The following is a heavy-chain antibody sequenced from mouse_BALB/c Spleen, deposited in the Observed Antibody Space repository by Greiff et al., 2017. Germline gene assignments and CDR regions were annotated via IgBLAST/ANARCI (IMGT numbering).Heavy chain of an antibody. V-gene: IGHV5-9-4*01. J-gene: IGHJ4*01. CDR1: GFTFSSYA. Sequence: DVKLVESGGGLVKPGGSLKLSCAASGFTFSSYAMSWVRQSPEKRLEWVAEISSGGSYTYYPDTVTGRFTISRDNAKNTLYLEMSSLRSEDTAMYYCARGGRSYAMDYWGQGTSVTVSS. CDR3: ARGGRSYAMDY. CDR2: ISSGGSYT.